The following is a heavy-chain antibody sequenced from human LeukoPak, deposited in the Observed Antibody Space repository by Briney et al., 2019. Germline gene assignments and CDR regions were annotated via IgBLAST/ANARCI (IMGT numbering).Heavy chain of an antibody. CDR3: ARYSSAFEWFDP. V-gene: IGHV4-31*03. D-gene: IGHD6-25*01. Sequence: SETLSLTCTVSGGSISSGGYYWSWIRQHPGKGLEWIGYIYYSGSTYYNPSLKSRVTISVDTSKNQFSLKLSSVTAADTAVYYCARYSSAFEWFDPWGQGTLVTVSS. CDR2: IYYSGST. J-gene: IGHJ5*02. CDR1: GGSISSGGYY.